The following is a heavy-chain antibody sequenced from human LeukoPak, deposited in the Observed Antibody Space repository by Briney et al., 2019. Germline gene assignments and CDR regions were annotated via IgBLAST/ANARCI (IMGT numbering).Heavy chain of an antibody. D-gene: IGHD3-22*01. Sequence: SETLSLTCTVSGGSISSGDYSWSWIRQPPGKGLEWIGYIYYSGSTYYNPSLKSRVTISVDTSKIHFSLKLSSVTAADTALYYCASSRRYYYGSSGYYAFDIWGQGTMVTVPS. CDR2: IYYSGST. CDR1: GGSISSGDYS. V-gene: IGHV4-30-4*08. CDR3: ASSRRYYYGSSGYYAFDI. J-gene: IGHJ3*02.